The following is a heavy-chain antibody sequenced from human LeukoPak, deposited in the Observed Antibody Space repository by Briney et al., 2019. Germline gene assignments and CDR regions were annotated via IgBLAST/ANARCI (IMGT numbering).Heavy chain of an antibody. V-gene: IGHV4-34*01. CDR2: INHSGST. CDR3: ARHRPIIVVVTAITYWYFDL. CDR1: GGSFSGYY. J-gene: IGHJ2*01. D-gene: IGHD2-21*02. Sequence: PSETLSLTCAVYGGSFSGYYWSWIRQPPGKGLEWIGEINHSGSTNYNPSLKSRVTISVDASKNQFSLKLSSVTAADTAVYYCARHRPIIVVVTAITYWYFDLWGRGTLVTVSS.